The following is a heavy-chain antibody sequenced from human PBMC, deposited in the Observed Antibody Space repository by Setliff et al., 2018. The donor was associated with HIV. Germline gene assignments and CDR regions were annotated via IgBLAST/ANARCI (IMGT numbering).Heavy chain of an antibody. D-gene: IGHD3-10*01. J-gene: IGHJ4*02. Sequence: PSETLSLTCAVSGYSISNDYYWGWIRQPPGKGLEWIGSISYRGRTYYNPSLKSRVTISVDTSKDQFSLQLISVTAADTAVYYCARQGGYNSPLMVWGQGKLVTVSS. CDR3: ARQGGYNSPLMV. V-gene: IGHV4-38-2*01. CDR2: ISYRGRT. CDR1: GYSISNDYY.